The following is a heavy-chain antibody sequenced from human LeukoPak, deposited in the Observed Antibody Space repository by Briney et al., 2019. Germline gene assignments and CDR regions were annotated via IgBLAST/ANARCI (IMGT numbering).Heavy chain of an antibody. J-gene: IGHJ4*02. V-gene: IGHV3-23*01. Sequence: GGSLRLSCAASGFTFNNYGMSWVRQAPGKGLECVSTISSGGGSTYYADSVKGRFTISRDNSKNTLYLQMNSLRAEDTALYYCAKVTGSAVWGQGTLVTVSS. CDR2: ISSGGGST. CDR3: AKVTGSAV. CDR1: GFTFNNYG. D-gene: IGHD1-26*01.